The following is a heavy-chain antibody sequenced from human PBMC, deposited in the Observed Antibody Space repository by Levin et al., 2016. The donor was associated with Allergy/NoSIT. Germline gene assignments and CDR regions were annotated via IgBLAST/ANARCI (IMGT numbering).Heavy chain of an antibody. CDR2: IYPGDSDT. J-gene: IGHJ4*02. CDR3: ARHRGPSTGGALDY. CDR1: GYSFLSYW. D-gene: IGHD3-10*01. V-gene: IGHV5-51*01. Sequence: KVSCKVSGYSFLSYWIGWVRQRPGKGLDWMGIIYPGDSDTRYSPSFQGQVTISVDKSISTAYLHWNSLRASDTAMYYCARHRGPSTGGALDYWGQGTLVTVSS.